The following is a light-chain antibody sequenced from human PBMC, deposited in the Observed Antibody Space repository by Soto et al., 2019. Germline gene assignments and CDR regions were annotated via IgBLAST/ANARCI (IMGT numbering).Light chain of an antibody. CDR3: QQRHMWPIT. J-gene: IGKJ5*01. CDR2: DAY. V-gene: IGKV3-11*01. Sequence: EIVMTPSPATLSVSPGERATLSCRASQSVDSNLAWYQQKPGQAPRLLIYDAYNRATGIPPRFSGSGSGTDFTLTISSLEPEDSAVYYCQQRHMWPITFGQGTRLEIK. CDR1: QSVDSN.